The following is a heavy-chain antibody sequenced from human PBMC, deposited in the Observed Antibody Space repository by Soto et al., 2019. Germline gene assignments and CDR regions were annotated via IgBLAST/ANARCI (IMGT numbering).Heavy chain of an antibody. Sequence: QVQLQQWGAGLLKPSETLSLTCAVYGGSFSGYYWSWIRQPPGKGLEWIGEINHSGSTNYNPSLKSRVTISVDTSKNQFSLMLSAVSAADTAVYYCASCLGGSGMTNWFDPWGQGTLVTVSS. J-gene: IGHJ5*02. CDR2: INHSGST. CDR1: GGSFSGYY. CDR3: ASCLGGSGMTNWFDP. V-gene: IGHV4-34*01. D-gene: IGHD3-10*01.